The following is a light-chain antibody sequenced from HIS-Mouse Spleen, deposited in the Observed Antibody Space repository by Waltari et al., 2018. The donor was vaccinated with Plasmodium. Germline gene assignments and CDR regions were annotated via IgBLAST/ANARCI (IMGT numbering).Light chain of an antibody. CDR1: ALPKKS. J-gene: IGLJ3*02. V-gene: IGLV3-10*01. CDR3: YSTDSSGNHRV. CDR2: EDS. Sequence: SYDLTQPPPVSVSPGQTARITCSGDALPKKSSYWYQQKSGQAPVLVIYEDSKRPSGIPERFSGSSSGTMATLTISGAQVEDEADYYCYSTDSSGNHRVFGGGTKLTVL.